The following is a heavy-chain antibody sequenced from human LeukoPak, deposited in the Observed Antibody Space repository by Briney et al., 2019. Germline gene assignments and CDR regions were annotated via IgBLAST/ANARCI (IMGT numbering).Heavy chain of an antibody. CDR3: ARDSRVQYYDILTGYSRRWFDP. V-gene: IGHV1-18*01. D-gene: IGHD3-9*01. CDR1: GYTFTSYG. J-gene: IGHJ5*02. Sequence: ASVKVSCKASGYTFTSYGISWARQAPGQGLEWMGWISAYNGNTNYAQKLQGRVTMTTDTSTSTAYMELRSLRSDDTAMYYCARDSRVQYYDILTGYSRRWFDPWGQGTLVTVSS. CDR2: ISAYNGNT.